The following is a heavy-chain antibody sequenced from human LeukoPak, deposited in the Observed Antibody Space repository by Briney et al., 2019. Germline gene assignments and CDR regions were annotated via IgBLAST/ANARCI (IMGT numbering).Heavy chain of an antibody. CDR3: ARDIIQLWSRYFDL. V-gene: IGHV4-59*01. Sequence: PSETLSLTCTVSGGSISSYYWSWIRQPPGRGLEWIGYIYYSGSTNYNPSLKSRVTISVDTSKNQFSLKLSSVTAADTAVYYCARDIIQLWSRYFDLWGRGTLVTVSS. CDR1: GGSISSYY. D-gene: IGHD5-18*01. CDR2: IYYSGST. J-gene: IGHJ2*01.